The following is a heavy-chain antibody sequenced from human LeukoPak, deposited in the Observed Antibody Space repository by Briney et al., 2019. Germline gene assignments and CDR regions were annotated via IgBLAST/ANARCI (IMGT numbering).Heavy chain of an antibody. CDR3: ARVRPNSPTRGVGWFDP. Sequence: SETVSLTCTVSGGSISSGGYYWSWIRQHPGKGLEWIGYIYYSGSTYCNPSLKSRVTISVDTSKNQFSLKLSSVTAADTAVYYCARVRPNSPTRGVGWFDPWGKGTLVTASS. V-gene: IGHV4-31*03. J-gene: IGHJ5*02. D-gene: IGHD3-10*01. CDR1: GGSISSGGYY. CDR2: IYYSGST.